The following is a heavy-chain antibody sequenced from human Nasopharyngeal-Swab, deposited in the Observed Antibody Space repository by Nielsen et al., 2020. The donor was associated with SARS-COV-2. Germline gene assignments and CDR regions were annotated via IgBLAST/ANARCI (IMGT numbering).Heavy chain of an antibody. CDR2: INPSGGST. V-gene: IGHV1-46*01. J-gene: IGHJ3*02. CDR3: ARDSSHDAFDI. Sequence: ASVKVSCKASGYTFTSYYMHWVRQAPGQGLEWMGIINPSGGSTSCAQKFQGRVTMTRDTSTSTVYMELSSLRSEDTAVYYCARDSSHDAFDIWGQGTMVTVSS. CDR1: GYTFTSYY.